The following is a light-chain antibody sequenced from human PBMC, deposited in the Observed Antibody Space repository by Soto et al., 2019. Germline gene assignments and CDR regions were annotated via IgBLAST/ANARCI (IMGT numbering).Light chain of an antibody. CDR2: GAS. J-gene: IGKJ1*01. Sequence: EIVLTQSPGTLSLSPGERATLSCRASQSVSSSYLAWYQQKPGQAPRLLIYGASSRATGIPDRFSGSGSGTDFTLTISRLKPEDFAVYYCQRYGSSPWTFVQGTKVEIK. V-gene: IGKV3-20*01. CDR1: QSVSSSY. CDR3: QRYGSSPWT.